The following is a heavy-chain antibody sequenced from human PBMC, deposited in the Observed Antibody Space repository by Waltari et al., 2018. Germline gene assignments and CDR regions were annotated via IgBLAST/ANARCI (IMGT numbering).Heavy chain of an antibody. V-gene: IGHV1-69*13. D-gene: IGHD2-15*01. J-gene: IGHJ4*02. Sequence: QVQLVQSGAEVKKPGSSVKVSCKASGGTFSSYAISWVRQAPGQGLEWMGGIIPIFGTANYAQKFQGRVTITADESTSTAYMELRSLRSEDTAVYYCARGGGCSGGSCHQFLDYWGQGTLVTVSS. CDR3: ARGGGCSGGSCHQFLDY. CDR2: IIPIFGTA. CDR1: GGTFSSYA.